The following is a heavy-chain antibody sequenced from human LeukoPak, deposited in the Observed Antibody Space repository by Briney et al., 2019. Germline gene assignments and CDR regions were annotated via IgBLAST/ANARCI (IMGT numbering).Heavy chain of an antibody. CDR2: IKQDGSEK. Sequence: GGSLRLSCAASGFTFSSYWMSWVRQAPGKGLEWVANIKQDGSEKYYVDSVKGRFTISRDNAKNSPYLQMNSLRAEDTAVYYCARVLTYYDSSGYIIDYYYYGMDVWGQGTTVTVSS. D-gene: IGHD3-22*01. J-gene: IGHJ6*02. V-gene: IGHV3-7*01. CDR1: GFTFSSYW. CDR3: ARVLTYYDSSGYIIDYYYYGMDV.